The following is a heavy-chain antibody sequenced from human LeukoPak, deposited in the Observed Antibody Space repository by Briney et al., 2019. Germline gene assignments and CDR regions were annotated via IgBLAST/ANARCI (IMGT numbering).Heavy chain of an antibody. CDR2: IIPIFGTA. CDR1: GYTFTSYG. J-gene: IGHJ4*02. CDR3: SVDSGY. Sequence: ASVKVSCKASGYTFTSYGISWVRQAPGQGLEWMGGIIPIFGTANYAQKFQGRVTITADESTSTAYMELSSLRSEDTAVYYCSVDSGYWGQGTLVTVSS. V-gene: IGHV1-69*13. D-gene: IGHD2-21*01.